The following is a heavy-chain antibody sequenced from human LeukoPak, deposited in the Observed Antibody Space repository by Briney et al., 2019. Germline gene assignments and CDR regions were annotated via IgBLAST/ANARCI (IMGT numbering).Heavy chain of an antibody. CDR2: IYYSVTT. Sequence: PSETLSLTCTVSGGSISSYYWSWIRQPPGKGPEWIGYIYYSVTTNYNPSLKSRLTISGDTSKNQISLKLDSVTAADTAVYYCARIDCGSSSCYIYAYDVWGQGTMVTVSS. CDR3: ARIDCGSSSCYIYAYDV. V-gene: IGHV4-59*01. D-gene: IGHD2-2*02. CDR1: GGSISSYY. J-gene: IGHJ3*01.